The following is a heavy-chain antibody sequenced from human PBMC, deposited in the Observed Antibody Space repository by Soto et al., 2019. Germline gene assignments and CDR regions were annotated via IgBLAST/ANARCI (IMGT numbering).Heavy chain of an antibody. CDR3: AREHYYDSSGYSLAV. CDR2: INPSGGST. V-gene: IGHV1-46*01. Sequence: QVQLVQSGAEVKKPGASVKVSCKASGYTFTSYYMHWVRQAPGQGLEWMGIINPSGGSTSYAQKFQVRVTMTRDTSTSTVYMELSSLRSEDTAVYYCAREHYYDSSGYSLAVWGQGTLVTVSS. J-gene: IGHJ4*02. D-gene: IGHD3-22*01. CDR1: GYTFTSYY.